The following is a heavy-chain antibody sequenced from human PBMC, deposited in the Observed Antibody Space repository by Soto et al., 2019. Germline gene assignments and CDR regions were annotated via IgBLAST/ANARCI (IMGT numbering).Heavy chain of an antibody. CDR1: GLTFSSYA. CDR3: AKNPPERWLQYDY. Sequence: SGGSLRLSCAASGLTFSSYAMSWVRQAPGKGLEWVSTISASGGATYYADSVKGRFTISRDNSKNTLYLQMNSLRAEDTALYYCAKNPPERWLQYDYWGQGTLVTVSS. V-gene: IGHV3-23*01. J-gene: IGHJ4*02. D-gene: IGHD4-4*01. CDR2: ISASGGAT.